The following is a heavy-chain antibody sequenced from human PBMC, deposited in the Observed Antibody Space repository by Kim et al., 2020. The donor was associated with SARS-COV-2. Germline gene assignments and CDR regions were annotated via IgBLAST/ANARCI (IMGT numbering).Heavy chain of an antibody. CDR3: AKDRVYSGAGAGILGEFDY. J-gene: IGHJ4*02. Sequence: GRVTISRDNSKKTMYLQKNSLRAEDTAVYYCAKDRVYSGAGAGILGEFDYWGQGTLVTVSS. D-gene: IGHD6-19*01. V-gene: IGHV3-23*01.